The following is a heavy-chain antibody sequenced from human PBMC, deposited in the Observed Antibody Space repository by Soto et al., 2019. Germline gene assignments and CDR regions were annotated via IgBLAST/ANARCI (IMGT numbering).Heavy chain of an antibody. J-gene: IGHJ4*02. D-gene: IGHD6-19*01. V-gene: IGHV1-46*01. CDR3: AREFILIAVAGTGFDY. Sequence: QVQLVQSGAEVKKPGASEKVSCKASGYTFTSYYMHWVRQAPGQGLEWMGIINPSGGSTSYAQKFQGTVTMTRDTSTSTVYMELSSLRSEDPAVYYCAREFILIAVAGTGFDYWGQGTLVTVSS. CDR1: GYTFTSYY. CDR2: INPSGGST.